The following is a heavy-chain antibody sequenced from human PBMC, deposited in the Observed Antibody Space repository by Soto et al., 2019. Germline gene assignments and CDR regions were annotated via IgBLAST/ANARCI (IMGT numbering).Heavy chain of an antibody. V-gene: IGHV3-21*01. D-gene: IGHD3-22*01. CDR2: ISTSSSYI. CDR1: GFTFSSYI. CDR3: ARGDYYDTSGPFSDAFDI. J-gene: IGHJ3*02. Sequence: GGSLRLSCAASGFTFSSYIMNWVRQAPGKGLEWVSSISTSSSYIYYADSMKGRFTISRDNAKKSLYLQMNSLRAEDTAVYYCARGDYYDTSGPFSDAFDIWGQGTMVTVSS.